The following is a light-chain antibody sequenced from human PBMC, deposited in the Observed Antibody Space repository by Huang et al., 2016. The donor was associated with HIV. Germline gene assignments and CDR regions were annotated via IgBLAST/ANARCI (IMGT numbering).Light chain of an antibody. CDR1: QAIGTY. Sequence: IQLTQSPTSLSASVGDRVTIACRASQAIGTYLNWFQQKPGRAPKLLISDVSSLHTGTPSRCIGSGSGTEFTLTIRGLQFDDFATYFCQQSYSALITFGQGTRLEIK. V-gene: IGKV1-39*01. CDR3: QQSYSALIT. CDR2: DVS. J-gene: IGKJ5*01.